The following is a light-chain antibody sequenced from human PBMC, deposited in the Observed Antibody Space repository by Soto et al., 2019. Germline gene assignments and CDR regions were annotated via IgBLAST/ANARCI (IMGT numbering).Light chain of an antibody. CDR3: QQYASSPLT. Sequence: EIVLTQSPGTLSLSPGERATLSCRDSQSVGRNYLAWYQQKPGQAPRLLIYDASSRATDIPDRFSGRGSGTDFTLTISRLEPEDFAVYYCQQYASSPLTFGGGTKVDMK. CDR2: DAS. J-gene: IGKJ4*01. V-gene: IGKV3-20*01. CDR1: QSVGRNY.